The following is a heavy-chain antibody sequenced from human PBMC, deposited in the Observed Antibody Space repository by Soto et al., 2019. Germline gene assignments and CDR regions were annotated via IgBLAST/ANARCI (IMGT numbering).Heavy chain of an antibody. CDR2: IYWNDDK. Sequence: SGPTLVKPTQTLTLTCTFSGFSLSTSGVGVGWIRQPPGKALEWLALIYWNDDKRYSPSLKSRLTITKDTSKNQVVLTMTNMDPVDTATYYCAHLGRVAIFGVVIIAPGLIDYWGQGTLVTVSS. CDR1: GFSLSTSGVG. D-gene: IGHD3-3*01. J-gene: IGHJ4*02. V-gene: IGHV2-5*01. CDR3: AHLGRVAIFGVVIIAPGLIDY.